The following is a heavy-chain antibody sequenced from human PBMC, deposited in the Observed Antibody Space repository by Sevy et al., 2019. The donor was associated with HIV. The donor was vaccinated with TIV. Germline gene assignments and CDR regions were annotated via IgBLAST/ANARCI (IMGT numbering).Heavy chain of an antibody. Sequence: GGSLRLSCAASGFTFSSYGMHWVRQAPGKGLEWVAFISYDGSNKYYADSVKGRFTISRDNSKNTLYLQMNSLRAEDTAVYYCAKGRGRRVLDYMDVWGQGTMVTVSS. D-gene: IGHD3-3*01. CDR1: GFTFSSYG. J-gene: IGHJ6*03. V-gene: IGHV3-30*18. CDR2: ISYDGSNK. CDR3: AKGRGRRVLDYMDV.